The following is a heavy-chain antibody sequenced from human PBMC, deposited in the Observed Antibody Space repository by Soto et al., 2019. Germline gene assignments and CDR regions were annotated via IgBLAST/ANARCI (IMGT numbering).Heavy chain of an antibody. CDR2: ISSSSSYI. CDR1: GFTFTSYS. J-gene: IGHJ3*02. V-gene: IGHV3-21*01. Sequence: GGSLRLSCAASGFTFTSYSMNWVRQAPGKGLEWVSSISSSSSYIYYADSVKGRFTISRDNAKNSLYLQMNSLRAEDTAVYYCARAKAVVAATPGAFGIWGQGTMVTVSS. D-gene: IGHD2-15*01. CDR3: ARAKAVVAATPGAFGI.